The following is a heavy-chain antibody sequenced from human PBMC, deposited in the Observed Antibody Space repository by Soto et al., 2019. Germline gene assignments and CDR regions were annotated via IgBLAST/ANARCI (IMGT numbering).Heavy chain of an antibody. J-gene: IGHJ4*02. V-gene: IGHV3-30-3*01. CDR2: ISYGGSNK. CDR1: GFTFSSYA. D-gene: IGHD2-15*01. Sequence: LRLSCAASGFTFSSYAMHWVRQAPGKGLEWVAVISYGGSNKYYADSVKGRFTISRDNSKNTLYLQMNSLRAEDTAVYYCARDPGYCSGGSCFYFDYWGQGTLVTVSS. CDR3: ARDPGYCSGGSCFYFDY.